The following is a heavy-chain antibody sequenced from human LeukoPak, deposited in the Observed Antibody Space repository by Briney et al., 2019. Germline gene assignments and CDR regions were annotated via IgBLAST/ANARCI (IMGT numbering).Heavy chain of an antibody. J-gene: IGHJ4*02. CDR1: GYSISSGYY. Sequence: SETLSLTCTVSGYSISSGYYWGWIRQPPGQGLEWIGSIYHSGSTYYNPSLKSRVTISVDTSKNQFSLKVTSVTAADTAVYYCASAYYDILGGHFDYWGQGTLVTVSS. V-gene: IGHV4-38-2*02. CDR3: ASAYYDILGGHFDY. CDR2: IYHSGST. D-gene: IGHD3-9*01.